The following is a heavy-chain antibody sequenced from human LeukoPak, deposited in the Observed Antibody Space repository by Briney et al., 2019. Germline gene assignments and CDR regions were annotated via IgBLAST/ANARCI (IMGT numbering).Heavy chain of an antibody. CDR1: GFTFSIFE. V-gene: IGHV3-48*03. CDR2: ITNSGSTI. Sequence: PGGSLRLSCTVSGFTFSIFEMDWVRQAPGKGLEWVAYITNSGSTIDYADSVKGRFTISRDNARNSLYLQMSSLRAEDTAVYYCVRGGGPSYKYNAFDIWGQGTMVTVSS. D-gene: IGHD2-15*01. CDR3: VRGGGPSYKYNAFDI. J-gene: IGHJ3*02.